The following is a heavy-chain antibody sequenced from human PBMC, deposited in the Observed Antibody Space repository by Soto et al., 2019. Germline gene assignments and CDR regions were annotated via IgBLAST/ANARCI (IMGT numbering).Heavy chain of an antibody. V-gene: IGHV1-2*02. D-gene: IGHD2-2*01. CDR1: GYTFTGYY. CDR2: INPNSGDT. Sequence: ASVKVSCKTSGYTFTGYYMHWVLHTPGQGLEWMVWINPNSGDTHYAQKFQGSVTMTRHTSISTAYVELSRLRSDDTAMYYCTREAKYCSSTTRHIEYWGPGTLVTVSS. J-gene: IGHJ4*01. CDR3: TREAKYCSSTTRHIEY.